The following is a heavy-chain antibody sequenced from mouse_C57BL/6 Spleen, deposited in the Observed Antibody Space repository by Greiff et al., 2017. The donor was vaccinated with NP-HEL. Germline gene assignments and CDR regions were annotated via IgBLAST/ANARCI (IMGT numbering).Heavy chain of an antibody. CDR3: ARLDGRAYFDY. Sequence: VQLQQPGAELVKPGASVKLSCKASGYTFTSYWMHWVKQRPGQGLEWIGMIHPNSGSTNYNEKFKSKATLTVDKSSSTAYMQLSSLTSEDSAVYYCARLDGRAYFDYWGQGTTLTVSS. CDR1: GYTFTSYW. CDR2: IHPNSGST. J-gene: IGHJ2*01. V-gene: IGHV1-64*01. D-gene: IGHD2-3*01.